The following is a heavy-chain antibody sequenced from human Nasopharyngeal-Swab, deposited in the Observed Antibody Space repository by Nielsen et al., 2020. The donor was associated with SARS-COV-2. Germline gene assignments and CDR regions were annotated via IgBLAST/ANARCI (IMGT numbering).Heavy chain of an antibody. J-gene: IGHJ6*02. Sequence: SQTLSLTCAVSGGSFSGYYWSWIRQPPGKGLEWIGEINHSGSTNYNPSLKSRVTISVDTSKNQFSLKLSSVTAADTAVYYCASRFGGSGSYTDVWGQGTTVTVSS. CDR2: INHSGST. CDR3: ASRFGGSGSYTDV. D-gene: IGHD3-10*01. V-gene: IGHV4-34*01. CDR1: GGSFSGYY.